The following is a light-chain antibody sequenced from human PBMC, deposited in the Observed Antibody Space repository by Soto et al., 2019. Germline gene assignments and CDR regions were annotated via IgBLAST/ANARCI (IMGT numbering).Light chain of an antibody. Sequence: QSALTQPASVSGSPGQSITISCTGISSDVGTYNLVSWYQQHPGKAPKLMIFEGSKRPSGVSNRFSGSKSGNTASLTISGLQADDEADYYCCSYAGSSTSVLFGGGTKLTVL. CDR3: CSYAGSSTSVL. CDR2: EGS. V-gene: IGLV2-23*01. J-gene: IGLJ2*01. CDR1: SSDVGTYNL.